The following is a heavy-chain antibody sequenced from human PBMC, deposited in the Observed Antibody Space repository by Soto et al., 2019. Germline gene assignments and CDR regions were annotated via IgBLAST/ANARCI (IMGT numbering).Heavy chain of an antibody. Sequence: EVQLVESGGGLVQPGGSLRLSCAASGLIFSDYHMDWVRQAPGKGLEWVGRIRRKANSYTTEYAASVKGSFTNTRDDSKNSPYLQMHSLKTEDPAVYYGTMLGGWIGGSNDMDVWGQGTTVTVSS. CDR2: IRRKANSYTT. V-gene: IGHV3-72*01. CDR1: GLIFSDYH. CDR3: TMLGGWIGGSNDMDV. J-gene: IGHJ6*02. D-gene: IGHD6-19*01.